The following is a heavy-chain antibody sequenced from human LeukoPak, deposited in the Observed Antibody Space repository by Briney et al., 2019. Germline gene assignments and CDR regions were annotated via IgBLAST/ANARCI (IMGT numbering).Heavy chain of an antibody. CDR3: VGVTTATLFDC. CDR1: GFTFSTYW. V-gene: IGHV3-74*01. CDR2: INSDGSST. J-gene: IGHJ4*02. D-gene: IGHD4-17*01. Sequence: GGSLSLSCAASGFTFSTYWMHWVRQEPGKGLVWVSRINSDGSSTIYADSVKGRFTNSRDNTKNTLYLQMNSLRTEDTAVYHCVGVTTATLFDCWGQRTLVTVSA.